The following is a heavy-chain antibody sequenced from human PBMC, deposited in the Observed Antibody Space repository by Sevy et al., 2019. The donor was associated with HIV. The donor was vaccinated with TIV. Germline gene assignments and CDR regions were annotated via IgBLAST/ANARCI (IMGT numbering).Heavy chain of an antibody. V-gene: IGHV3-21*01. D-gene: IGHD2-2*01. CDR2: ISASSNYI. CDR1: GFTFSNYA. CDR3: ARGAGIDCRGFSCYLDFDF. J-gene: IGHJ4*02. Sequence: GGSLRLSCAASGFTFSNYAMNWVRQAPGKGLEWVSFISASSNYIYYADSLKGRFTNSRDNAKNSLYLQMNSLRAEDTAVYYCARGAGIDCRGFSCYLDFDFWGQGTLVTVSS.